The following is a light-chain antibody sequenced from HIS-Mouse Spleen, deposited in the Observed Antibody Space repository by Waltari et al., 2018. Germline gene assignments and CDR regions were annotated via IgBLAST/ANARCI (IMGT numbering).Light chain of an antibody. CDR3: QSYDSSLSGYWV. J-gene: IGLJ3*02. CDR1: SPNIWAGYD. Sequence: QSVLTQPPSVSGAPGQRVPISCTGSSPNIWAGYDVHRYQQLPGTAPKLLIYGNSNRPSGVPDRFSGSKSGTSASLAITGLQAEDEADYYCQSYDSSLSGYWVFGGGTKLTVL. CDR2: GNS. V-gene: IGLV1-40*01.